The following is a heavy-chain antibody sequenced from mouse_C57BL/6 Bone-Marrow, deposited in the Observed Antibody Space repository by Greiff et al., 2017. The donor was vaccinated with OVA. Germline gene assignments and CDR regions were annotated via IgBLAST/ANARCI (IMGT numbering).Heavy chain of an antibody. CDR1: GYTFTSYW. Sequence: QVQLQQPGAELVMPGASVKLSCKASGYTFTSYWMHWVKQRPGQGLEWIGEIDPSDSYTNYNQKFKGKSTLTVDKSSSPAYMQLSSLTSEDAAVYYCAREGIITTASDYWGQGTSVTVSS. CDR2: IDPSDSYT. CDR3: AREGIITTASDY. J-gene: IGHJ4*01. D-gene: IGHD1-1*01. V-gene: IGHV1-69*01.